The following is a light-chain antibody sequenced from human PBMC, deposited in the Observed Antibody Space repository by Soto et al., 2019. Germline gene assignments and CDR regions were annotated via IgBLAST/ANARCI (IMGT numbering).Light chain of an antibody. CDR3: QQYNNWTPTT. Sequence: EIVMTQSPVTLSVSPGERATLSCRASQSVGSNLAWYQQKPGQAPRLLIYGASTRATGIPARFSGSGSGTEFTLNISSLQSEDFAVYYCQQYNNWTPTTFGQGTKVEIK. CDR1: QSVGSN. CDR2: GAS. V-gene: IGKV3-15*01. J-gene: IGKJ1*01.